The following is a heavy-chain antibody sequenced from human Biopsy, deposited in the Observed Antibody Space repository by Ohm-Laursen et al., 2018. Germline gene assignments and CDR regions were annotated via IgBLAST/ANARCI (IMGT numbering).Heavy chain of an antibody. CDR2: VYNGGIT. V-gene: IGHV4-59*01. CDR3: ARTPRDSFWSGSYKRGLWFDP. Sequence: GTLSLTCSVSGGSIISYYWMWIRQPTGKGLEWIGHVYNGGITNYNPSLKSRVTISKDTSKNQFSLQANSVTAADTAVYYCARTPRDSFWSGSYKRGLWFDPWGQGTLVTVSS. CDR1: GGSIISYY. D-gene: IGHD3-3*01. J-gene: IGHJ5*02.